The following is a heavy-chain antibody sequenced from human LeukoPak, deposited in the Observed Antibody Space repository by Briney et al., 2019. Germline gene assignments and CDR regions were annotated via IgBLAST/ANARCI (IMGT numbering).Heavy chain of an antibody. Sequence: ASVKVSCKASGGTFSSYAIRWVRQAPGQGLEWMGRIIPIFGTANYAQKFQGRVTITTDESTSTAYMELSSLRSEDTAVYYCAREVRCGGDCYSDYLGQGTLVTVSS. CDR1: GGTFSSYA. CDR3: AREVRCGGDCYSDY. J-gene: IGHJ4*02. D-gene: IGHD2-21*02. CDR2: IIPIFGTA. V-gene: IGHV1-69*05.